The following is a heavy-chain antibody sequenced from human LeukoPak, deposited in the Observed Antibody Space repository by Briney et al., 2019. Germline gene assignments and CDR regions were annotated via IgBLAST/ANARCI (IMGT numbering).Heavy chain of an antibody. D-gene: IGHD3-10*01. CDR3: ARETYYYASGSYYSFDY. V-gene: IGHV4-4*07. Sequence: SETLSLTCTVSGGSISSYYWSWIRQPAGKGLEWIGRIYTSGSTDYNPSLKSRVTMSVDTSKNQFSLKLSSVTAADTAVYYCARETYYYASGSYYSFDYWGQGTLVTVSS. J-gene: IGHJ4*02. CDR2: IYTSGST. CDR1: GGSISSYY.